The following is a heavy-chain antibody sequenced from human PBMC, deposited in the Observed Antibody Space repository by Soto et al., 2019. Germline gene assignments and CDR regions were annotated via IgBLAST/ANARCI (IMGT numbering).Heavy chain of an antibody. CDR2: IIPIFGTA. CDR1: GGTFSSYA. J-gene: IGHJ6*02. V-gene: IGHV1-69*01. CDR3: ARGGSIVVVVAATPDYYYGMDV. Sequence: QVQLVQSGAEVKKPGSSVKVSCKASGGTFSSYAISWVRQAPGQGLEWMGGIIPIFGTANYAQKFQGRVTITADESTSTAYMELSSLRSEDTAVCYCARGGSIVVVVAATPDYYYGMDVWGQGTTVTVSS. D-gene: IGHD2-15*01.